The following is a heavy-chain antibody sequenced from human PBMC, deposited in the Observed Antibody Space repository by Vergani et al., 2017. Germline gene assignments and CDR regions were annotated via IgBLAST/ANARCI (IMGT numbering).Heavy chain of an antibody. Sequence: EVQLVESGGGLVQPGRSLRLSCAASGFTFDDYAMHWVRQAPGKGLEWVSGISWNSGRIGYADSVKGRFTISRDNAKNSLYLQMNSLRADDTALYYCAKAPLLRFLDHPWFDPWGQGTLVTVSS. CDR2: ISWNSGRI. V-gene: IGHV3-9*01. CDR3: AKAPLLRFLDHPWFDP. CDR1: GFTFDDYA. D-gene: IGHD3-3*01. J-gene: IGHJ5*02.